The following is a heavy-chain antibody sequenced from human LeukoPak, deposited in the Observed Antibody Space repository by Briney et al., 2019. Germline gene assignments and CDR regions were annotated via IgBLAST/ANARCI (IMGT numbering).Heavy chain of an antibody. Sequence: PGGSLRLSCVASGFTFTSDAMNWVRQAPGKGLEWVSVIYSGGSTFYADSVKGRFTISRDNSKNTLYLQMNSLRAEDMAVYYCAREQYDDSGPDAFDIWGQGTMVTVSS. V-gene: IGHV3-53*01. CDR3: AREQYDDSGPDAFDI. CDR2: IYSGGST. J-gene: IGHJ3*02. D-gene: IGHD3-16*01. CDR1: GFTFTSDA.